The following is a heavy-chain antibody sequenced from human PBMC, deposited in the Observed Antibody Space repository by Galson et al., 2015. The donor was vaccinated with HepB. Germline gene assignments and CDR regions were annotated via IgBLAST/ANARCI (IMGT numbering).Heavy chain of an antibody. CDR2: IRNKDNSHTT. J-gene: IGHJ4*02. CDR3: ARDGSMAQGKRDYFEY. Sequence: SLRLSCAASGFTFSDYYMDWVRQAPGKGLEWVGRIRNKDNSHTTEYAASAKGRFTISRDDSKNSLYLQMNSLNIEDTAVYYCARDGSMAQGKRDYFEYWGQGTLVSVSS. CDR1: GFTFSDYY. D-gene: IGHD3-10*01. V-gene: IGHV3-72*01.